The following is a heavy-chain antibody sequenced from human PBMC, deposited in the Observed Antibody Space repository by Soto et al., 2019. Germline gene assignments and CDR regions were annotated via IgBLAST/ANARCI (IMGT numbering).Heavy chain of an antibody. CDR3: ARDPYDFWSGYSQPFDY. Sequence: GSLRLSCAASGFTFSSYWMSWVRQAPGKGLEWVANIKQDGSEKYYVDSVKGRFTISRDNAKNSLYLQMNSLRAEDTAVYYCARDPYDFWSGYSQPFDYWGQGTLVTVSS. J-gene: IGHJ4*02. V-gene: IGHV3-7*01. CDR2: IKQDGSEK. CDR1: GFTFSSYW. D-gene: IGHD3-3*01.